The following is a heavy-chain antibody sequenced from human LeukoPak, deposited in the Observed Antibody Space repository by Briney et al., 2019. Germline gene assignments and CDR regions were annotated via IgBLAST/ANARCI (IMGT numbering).Heavy chain of an antibody. J-gene: IGHJ6*02. CDR2: IYDSGST. V-gene: IGHV4-59*01. Sequence: PSETLSLTCSVSGGSMTNLYWTWIRQPPGKGLEWIGDIYDSGSTRYNTSLESRVTISVDTSKNKFSLKLSSVTAAATAVYYCAKGGSTNFYYGDVWGQGTTVTVSS. CDR3: AKGGSTNFYYGDV. CDR1: GGSMTNLY. D-gene: IGHD2/OR15-2a*01.